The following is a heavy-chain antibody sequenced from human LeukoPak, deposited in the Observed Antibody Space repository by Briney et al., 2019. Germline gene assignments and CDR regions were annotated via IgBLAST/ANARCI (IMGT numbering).Heavy chain of an antibody. J-gene: IGHJ4*02. D-gene: IGHD3-22*01. CDR3: ACRYYDSSGPDY. CDR1: GFTFSSYA. CDR2: ISGSGGST. V-gene: IGHV3-23*01. Sequence: PGGSLRLSCAAAGFTFSSYAMSWVRQAPGKGLEWVSAISGSGGSTYYADSVKGRFTISRDNSKNTLYLQMNSLRAEDTGVYYCACRYYDSSGPDYWGQGTLVTVSS.